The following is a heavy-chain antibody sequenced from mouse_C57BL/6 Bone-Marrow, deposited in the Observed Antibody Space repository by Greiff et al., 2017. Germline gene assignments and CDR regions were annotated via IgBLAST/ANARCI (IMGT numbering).Heavy chain of an antibody. J-gene: IGHJ3*01. D-gene: IGHD2-1*01. CDR2: ISNGGGST. CDR1: GFTFSDYY. V-gene: IGHV5-12*01. Sequence: EVKLVESGGGLVQPGGSLKLSCAASGFTFSDYYMYWVLQTPEKRLEWVAYISNGGGSTYYPDTVKGRFTISRDNAKNTLYLQMSRLKSEDTAMYYCARRGGNFLWFAYWGQGTLVTVSA. CDR3: ARRGGNFLWFAY.